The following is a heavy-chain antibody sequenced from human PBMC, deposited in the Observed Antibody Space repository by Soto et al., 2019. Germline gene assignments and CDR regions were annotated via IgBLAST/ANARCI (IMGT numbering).Heavy chain of an antibody. D-gene: IGHD2-21*01. J-gene: IGHJ4*02. CDR2: ISSSSGAT. CDR3: VRDSAYSFDY. CDR1: GFALSYYN. Sequence: EVQLVESGGGLVQPGGSLRLSCAASGFALSYYNMKWVRQAPGKGLEWISDISSSSGATYYADSVKGRFTISRDYAKNSLYLQMNNLRVEHTAIYYCVRDSAYSFDYLGQGTLVTVYS. V-gene: IGHV3-48*01.